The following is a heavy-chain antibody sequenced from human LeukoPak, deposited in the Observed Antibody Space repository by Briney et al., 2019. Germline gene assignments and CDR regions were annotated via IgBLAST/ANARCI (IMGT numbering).Heavy chain of an antibody. Sequence: GESLKISFQGSGYSFTSNWIGWGRQMPGKGVEWMGIIYPDDSDTRYSPSFQGQVTISADKSIKTAYLQWSSLKASDTAMYYCARGLGEAYYYGIDVWGQGTTVTVSS. J-gene: IGHJ6*02. CDR3: ARGLGEAYYYGIDV. D-gene: IGHD3-16*01. V-gene: IGHV5-51*01. CDR1: GYSFTSNW. CDR2: IYPDDSDT.